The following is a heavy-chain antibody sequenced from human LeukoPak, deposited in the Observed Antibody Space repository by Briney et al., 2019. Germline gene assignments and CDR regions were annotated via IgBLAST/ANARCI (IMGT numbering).Heavy chain of an antibody. J-gene: IGHJ4*02. CDR3: ARAPSEMATITLDY. Sequence: SETLSLTCAVSGGSISSSNWWRWVSQPPGKGLEWFGEIYHSGSTKYIPSLKSRFTISVDKPKNQFSLKLSSVTAADAAVYYCARAPSEMATITLDYWGQGTLVTVSS. CDR2: IYHSGST. V-gene: IGHV4-4*02. D-gene: IGHD5-24*01. CDR1: GGSISSSNW.